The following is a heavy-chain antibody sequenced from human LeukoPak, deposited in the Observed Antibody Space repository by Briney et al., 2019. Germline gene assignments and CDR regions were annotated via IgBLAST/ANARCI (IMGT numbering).Heavy chain of an antibody. Sequence: GGSLRLSCAASGFTFSSYSMNWVRQAPGKGLEWVSSISSSSSYIYYADSVKGRFTISRDNAKNSLYLQMNSLRAEDTAVYYCAKWSRTIVVVTAIKSWGQGTLVTVSS. D-gene: IGHD2-21*02. J-gene: IGHJ4*02. CDR2: ISSSSSYI. CDR1: GFTFSSYS. V-gene: IGHV3-21*04. CDR3: AKWSRTIVVVTAIKS.